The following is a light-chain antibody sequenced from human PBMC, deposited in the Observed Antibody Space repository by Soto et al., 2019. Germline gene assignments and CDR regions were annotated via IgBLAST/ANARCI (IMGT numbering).Light chain of an antibody. CDR3: QQFNNWPPWT. CDR1: QSVTSD. CDR2: GAS. J-gene: IGKJ1*01. V-gene: IGKV3D-15*01. Sequence: EIVLTQAPGTLSLSPGARATLSGSASQSVTSDYLAWYQQQHGQAPPLLLYGASTRHPGIDARFSGSGCGTELTLTISGLQPDDFAVYYCQQFNNWPPWTFGQGTKVDIK.